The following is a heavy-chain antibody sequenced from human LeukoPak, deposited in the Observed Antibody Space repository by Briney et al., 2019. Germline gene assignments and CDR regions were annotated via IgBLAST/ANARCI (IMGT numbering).Heavy chain of an antibody. CDR1: GFTFSSYW. J-gene: IGHJ4*02. V-gene: IGHV3-30*18. CDR2: ISYDGSNK. D-gene: IGHD6-19*01. CDR3: AKSGSVAGTGYFDY. Sequence: GGSLRLSCAASGFTFSSYWMSWVRQAPGKGLEWVAVISYDGSNKYYADSVKGRFTISRDNSKNTLYLQMNSLRAEDTAVYYCAKSGSVAGTGYFDYWGQGTLVTVSS.